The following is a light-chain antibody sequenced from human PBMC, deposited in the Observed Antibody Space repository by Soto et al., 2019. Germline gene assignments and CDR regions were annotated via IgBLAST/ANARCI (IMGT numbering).Light chain of an antibody. CDR3: QQYNEWWT. J-gene: IGKJ1*01. Sequence: HFPPARAMCSGDVATPSCRASQTVSSKLAWYQRKPGQTPRLLIYGASTRATGVPARFSGSGSGTEFTLTISSLQSEDFAVYYCQQYNEWWTFGEGTKVDIK. CDR1: QTVSSK. V-gene: IGKV3D-15*01. CDR2: GAS.